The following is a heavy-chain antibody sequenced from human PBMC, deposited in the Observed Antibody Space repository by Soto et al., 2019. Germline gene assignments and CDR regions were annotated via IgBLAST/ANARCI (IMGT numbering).Heavy chain of an antibody. Sequence: GGSLRLSCAASTFPLSTYWMNWVRQAPGKGLEWVSYISVSGTMRFYADAVKGRFTISRDNTKKILYLQMNSLRAEDTALYYCATAGLTGTVWGQGTTVTVSS. D-gene: IGHD3-9*01. CDR3: ATAGLTGTV. CDR1: TFPLSTYW. J-gene: IGHJ6*02. V-gene: IGHV3-48*03. CDR2: ISVSGTMR.